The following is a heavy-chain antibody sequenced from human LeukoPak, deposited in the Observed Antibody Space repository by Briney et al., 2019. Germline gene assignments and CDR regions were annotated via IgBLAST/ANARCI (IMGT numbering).Heavy chain of an antibody. D-gene: IGHD2-15*01. J-gene: IGHJ4*02. CDR3: ARVGRYHSLTWAFDY. Sequence: GGSLRLSCAASGFTFSSYFIDWVRQAPGKGLEWVAAISSDGSNKYYADSVKGRFTMSRDNSKNTLYLQMNSLRPEDTAVYFCARVGRYHSLTWAFDYWGQGTLVTVSS. V-gene: IGHV3-30-3*01. CDR2: ISSDGSNK. CDR1: GFTFSSYF.